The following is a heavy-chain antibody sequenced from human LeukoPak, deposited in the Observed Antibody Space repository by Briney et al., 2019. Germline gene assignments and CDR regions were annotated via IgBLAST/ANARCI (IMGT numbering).Heavy chain of an antibody. Sequence: SETLSLTCTVSGGSISGYYWTWIWQPPGKGLEYIGYIYYSGSTNHNPSLKGRVTISVDTSKNQFSLKLSSVTAADTAVYYCARGRYTFDYWGQGTLVTVSS. CDR3: ARGRYTFDY. CDR2: IYYSGST. CDR1: GGSISGYY. D-gene: IGHD1-1*01. J-gene: IGHJ4*02. V-gene: IGHV4-59*01.